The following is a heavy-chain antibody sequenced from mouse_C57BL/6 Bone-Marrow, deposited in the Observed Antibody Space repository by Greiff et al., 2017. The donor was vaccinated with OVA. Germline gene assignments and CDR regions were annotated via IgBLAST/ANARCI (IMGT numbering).Heavy chain of an antibody. Sequence: EVQRVESGGGLVQPGDSLSLSCAASGFTFTNYYMSWVRQPPGKALEWLAFIRNKPNGSTTEYSASVKGRFTISRDNPQSILYHQKHALRAEDSATNYSSRYKGRVAVDYFDYWGQGTALTVSS. J-gene: IGHJ2*01. V-gene: IGHV7-3*01. D-gene: IGHD1-1*01. CDR2: IRNKPNGSTT. CDR3: SRYKGRVAVDYFDY. CDR1: GFTFTNYY.